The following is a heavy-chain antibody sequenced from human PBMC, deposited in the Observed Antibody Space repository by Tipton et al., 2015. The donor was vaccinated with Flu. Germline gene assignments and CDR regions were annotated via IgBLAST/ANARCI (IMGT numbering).Heavy chain of an antibody. CDR1: GGSISSYY. V-gene: IGHV4-59*12. CDR3: ARGKYYYDSSGYSFDY. J-gene: IGHJ4*02. CDR2: VYYSGST. D-gene: IGHD3-22*01. Sequence: TLSLTCTVSGGSISSYYWSWIRQPPGKGLEWIGYVYYSGSTNYNPSLKSRVTMSVDTSKNQFSLKLSSVTAADTAVYYCARGKYYYDSSGYSFDYWGQGTLVTVSS.